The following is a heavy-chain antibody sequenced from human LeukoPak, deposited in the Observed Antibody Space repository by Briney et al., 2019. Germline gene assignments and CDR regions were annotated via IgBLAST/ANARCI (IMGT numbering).Heavy chain of an antibody. CDR3: AKDQYCTSTSCYVGN. Sequence: QPGGSLRLSCAASGFTFSGSAMHWVRQASGKGLEWVGHIRSKANSYATAYAASVKGRFTISRDDSKNTAYLQMNSLRAEDTAVYHCAKDQYCTSTSCYVGNWGQGTLVTVSS. V-gene: IGHV3-73*01. CDR2: IRSKANSYAT. D-gene: IGHD2-2*01. J-gene: IGHJ4*02. CDR1: GFTFSGSA.